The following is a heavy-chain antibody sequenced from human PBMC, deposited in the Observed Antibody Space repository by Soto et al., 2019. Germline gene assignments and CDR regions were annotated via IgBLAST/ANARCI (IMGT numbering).Heavy chain of an antibody. V-gene: IGHV4-59*01. CDR1: GGSISSYY. D-gene: IGHD7-27*01. CDR2: IYYSGRT. J-gene: IGHJ4*02. Sequence: QVQLQESGPGLVKPSETLSLTCTVSGGSISSYYWSWIRQPPGKGLEWIGFIYYSGRTAYDPSLTSRVTISVDTSKTHFSLKLSSVTAADTAVYYCARRWGTYFDFWGQGTLVTVSS. CDR3: ARRWGTYFDF.